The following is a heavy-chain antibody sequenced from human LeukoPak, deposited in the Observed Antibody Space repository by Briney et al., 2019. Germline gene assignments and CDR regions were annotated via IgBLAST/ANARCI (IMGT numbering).Heavy chain of an antibody. CDR2: IYYSGST. V-gene: IGHV4-59*08. Sequence: PSETLSLTCTVSGGSISSYYWSWIRQPPGKGLEWIGYIYYSGSTNYNPSLKSRVTISADTSKNQFSLKLSSVTAADTAVYNCAGVNSSSNYYYYMDVWGKGTTVTVSS. J-gene: IGHJ6*03. D-gene: IGHD6-6*01. CDR1: GGSISSYY. CDR3: AGVNSSSNYYYYMDV.